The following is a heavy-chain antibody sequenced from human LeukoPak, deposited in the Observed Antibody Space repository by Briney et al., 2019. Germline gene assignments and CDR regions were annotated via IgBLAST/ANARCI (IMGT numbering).Heavy chain of an antibody. CDR3: AKGCSRGRNWIDA. Sequence: ETLSLTCTVSGGSISSGDYYWSWIRQAPGKGLEWVSAISGSGGSTYYADSVKGRFTISRDNSKNTVFLQMNSLTAEDTAVYYCAKGCSRGRNWIDAWGQGNLVTVFS. D-gene: IGHD6-13*01. CDR2: ISGSGGST. J-gene: IGHJ5*02. CDR1: GGSISSGDYY. V-gene: IGHV3-23*01.